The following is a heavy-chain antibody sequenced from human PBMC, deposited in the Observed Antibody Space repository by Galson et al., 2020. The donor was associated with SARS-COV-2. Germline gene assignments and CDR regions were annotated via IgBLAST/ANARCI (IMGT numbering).Heavy chain of an antibody. V-gene: IGHV4-30-4*07. J-gene: IGHJ2*01. Sequence: SETLSLTCAVSGVSISGGGYSWSWMRQPPGKGLEWIGYIYYSGNTYYNPSLKSRVTISVDTSKNQLSLKLSSVTAADTAVYYCARDIENYWYFDLWGRGTLVTVSS. CDR2: IYYSGNT. CDR3: ARDIENYWYFDL. CDR1: GVSISGGGYS. D-gene: IGHD2-15*01.